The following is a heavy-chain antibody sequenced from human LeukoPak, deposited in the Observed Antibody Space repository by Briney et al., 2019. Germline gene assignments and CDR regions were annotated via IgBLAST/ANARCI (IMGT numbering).Heavy chain of an antibody. CDR1: GFTFSSYG. Sequence: PGGSLRLSCAASGFTFSSYGMHWVRQAPGKGLEWVSSISSSSSYIYYADSVKGRFTISRDNAKNSLYLQMNSLRAEDTAVYYCAKAPGGPGMVRGVIWRYGMDVWGQGTTVTVSS. CDR2: ISSSSSYI. D-gene: IGHD3-10*01. J-gene: IGHJ6*02. V-gene: IGHV3-21*01. CDR3: AKAPGGPGMVRGVIWRYGMDV.